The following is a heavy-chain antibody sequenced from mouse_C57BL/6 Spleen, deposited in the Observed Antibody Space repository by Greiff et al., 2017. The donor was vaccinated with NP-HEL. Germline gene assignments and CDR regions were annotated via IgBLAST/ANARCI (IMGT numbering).Heavy chain of an antibody. CDR3: ARKGLTTGFDV. J-gene: IGHJ1*03. Sequence: VKLMESGPGLVQPSQSLSITCTVSGFSLTSYGVHWVRQSPGKGLEWLGVIWSGGSTDYNAAFISRLSISKDNSKSQVFFKMNSLQADDTAIYYCARKGLTTGFDVWGTGTTVTVSS. CDR2: IWSGGST. D-gene: IGHD1-1*01. V-gene: IGHV2-2*01. CDR1: GFSLTSYG.